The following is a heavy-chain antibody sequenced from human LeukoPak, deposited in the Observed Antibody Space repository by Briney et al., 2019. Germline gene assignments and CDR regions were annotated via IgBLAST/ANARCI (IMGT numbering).Heavy chain of an antibody. J-gene: IGHJ5*01. Sequence: SESLSPTWALYGSSFTGIYWGWIRRPPGRGLGWIGETNHRGGTNYNPSLKSGGAISADTAQHHRSLKPSSAIAAGTALYFLARGVVHLYYDNFNGYYNWFDSWGQGTLVTVSS. CDR1: GSSFTGIY. CDR2: TNHRGGT. D-gene: IGHD3-9*01. V-gene: IGHV4-34*01. CDR3: ARGVVHLYYDNFNGYYNWFDS.